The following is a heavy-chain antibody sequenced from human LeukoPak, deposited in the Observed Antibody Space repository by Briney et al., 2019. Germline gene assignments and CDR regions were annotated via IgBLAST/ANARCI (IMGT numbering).Heavy chain of an antibody. CDR2: VFYIGST. CDR3: ARDSGTTGEGKFDP. J-gene: IGHJ5*02. D-gene: IGHD3-10*01. CDR1: GGSLSSYY. V-gene: IGHV4-59*12. Sequence: SETLSLTCTVSGGSLSSYYWSWLRQLPGKKLEWIGYVFYIGSTYYNPSLKSRVTISLDTSKNKFSLMLSSVTAADTAVYYCARDSGTTGEGKFDPWGQGTLVTVSS.